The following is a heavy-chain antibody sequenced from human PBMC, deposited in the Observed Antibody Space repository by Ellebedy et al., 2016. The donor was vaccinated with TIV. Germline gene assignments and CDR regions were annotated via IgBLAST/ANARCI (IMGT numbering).Heavy chain of an antibody. Sequence: AASVKVSCKASGYTFTSYGISWVRQAPGQGLEGMGWISAYNGNTNYAQKLQGRVTMTTDTSTSTAYMELRSLRSDDTAVYYCARKSLLALDFGFYYFDYWGQGTLVTVSS. CDR3: ARKSLLALDFGFYYFDY. J-gene: IGHJ4*02. CDR1: GYTFTSYG. CDR2: ISAYNGNT. V-gene: IGHV1-18*04. D-gene: IGHD4-17*01.